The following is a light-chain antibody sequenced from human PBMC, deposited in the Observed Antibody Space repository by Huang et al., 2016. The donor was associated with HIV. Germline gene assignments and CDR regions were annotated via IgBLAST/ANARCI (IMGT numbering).Light chain of an antibody. CDR2: DAS. V-gene: IGKV3-15*01. Sequence: IVMTQSPATLSVSPGERATLSCRASESVGSNLAWYQQKPGQAPRLLIFDASARASGFPARFSGSGLGTEVTLTISSLQSEDFAVYYCHHYSNWPPAYTFGQGTKLVIK. CDR1: ESVGSN. CDR3: HHYSNWPPAYT. J-gene: IGKJ2*01.